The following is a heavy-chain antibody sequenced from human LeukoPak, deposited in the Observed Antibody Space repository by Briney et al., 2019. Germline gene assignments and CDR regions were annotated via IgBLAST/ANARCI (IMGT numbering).Heavy chain of an antibody. CDR1: GFTFSRYA. J-gene: IGHJ4*02. V-gene: IGHV3-33*06. CDR2: IWPDGSKT. CDR3: AKISSSSEPEFDY. Sequence: PGRTLRLSCAASGFTFSRYAMNWVRQAPGKGLEWVAFIWPDGSKTYYADSVRGRFTISRDNSKNTLHLEMNTVRAEDKALYYCAKISSSSEPEFDYWGQGTLVTVS. D-gene: IGHD1-14*01.